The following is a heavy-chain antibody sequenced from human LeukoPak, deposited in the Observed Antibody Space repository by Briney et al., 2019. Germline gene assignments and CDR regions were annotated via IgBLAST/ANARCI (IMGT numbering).Heavy chain of an antibody. J-gene: IGHJ4*02. V-gene: IGHV3-53*01. CDR2: IYSGGST. CDR1: GFTVSSNY. Sequence: PGGSLRLSCAASGFTVSSNYMSWVRQAPGKGLEWVSVIYSGGSTYYADSVKGRFTITRDNSKNTLYLQMNSLRAEDTAVYYCARGSGSYTLDYWGQGTLVTVSS. CDR3: ARGSGSYTLDY. D-gene: IGHD1-26*01.